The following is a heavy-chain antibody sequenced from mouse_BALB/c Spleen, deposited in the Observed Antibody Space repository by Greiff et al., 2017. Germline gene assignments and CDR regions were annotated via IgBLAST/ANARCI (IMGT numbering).Heavy chain of an antibody. J-gene: IGHJ2*01. CDR1: GYTFSSYW. Sequence: QVQLQQSGAELMKPGASVKISCKATGYTFSSYWIEWVKQRPGHGLEWIGEILPGSGSTNYNEKFKGKATFTADTSSNTAYMQLSSLTSEDSAVYYCAGHYYGSSYGDFDYWGQGTTLTVSS. V-gene: IGHV1-9*01. D-gene: IGHD1-1*01. CDR2: ILPGSGST. CDR3: AGHYYGSSYGDFDY.